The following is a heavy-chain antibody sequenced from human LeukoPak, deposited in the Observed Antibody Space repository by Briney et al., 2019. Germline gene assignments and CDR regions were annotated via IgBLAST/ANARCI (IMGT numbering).Heavy chain of an antibody. CDR2: IYYSGST. CDR1: GGSISSYY. V-gene: IGHV4-59*01. J-gene: IGHJ6*03. Sequence: PSETLSLTCTVSGGSISSYYWSWIRQPPGKGLEWIGYIYYSGSTNYNPSLKSRVTISVDTSKNQFSLKLSSVTAADTAVYYCARVVGYSYSAGYYYMDVWGKGTTVTVSS. D-gene: IGHD5-18*01. CDR3: ARVVGYSYSAGYYYMDV.